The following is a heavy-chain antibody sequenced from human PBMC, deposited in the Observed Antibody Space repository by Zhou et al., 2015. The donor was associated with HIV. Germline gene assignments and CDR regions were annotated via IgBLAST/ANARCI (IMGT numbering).Heavy chain of an antibody. CDR1: GGTFSSYA. V-gene: IGHV1-69*01. CDR2: IIPIFGTA. Sequence: QVQLVQSGAEVKKPGSSVKVSCKASGGTFSSYAISWVRQAPGQGLEWMGGIIPIFGTANYAQKFQGRVTITADESTSTAYMELSSLRSEDTAVYYCARGPVDYYDSSGFYYFDYWGQGTLVTVSS. J-gene: IGHJ4*02. CDR3: ARGPVDYYDSSGFYYFDY. D-gene: IGHD3-22*01.